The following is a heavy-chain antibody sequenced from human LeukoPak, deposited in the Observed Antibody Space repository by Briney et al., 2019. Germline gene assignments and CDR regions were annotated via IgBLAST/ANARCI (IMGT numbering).Heavy chain of an antibody. CDR2: INPNSGGT. D-gene: IGHD4-17*01. CDR1: GYTFTGYY. V-gene: IGHV1-2*02. CDR3: ARQHDYGDCSFGY. J-gene: IGHJ4*02. Sequence: ASVKVSCKASGYTFTGYYMHWVRQAPGQGLEWMGGINPNSGGTNYAQKLQGRVTMTRDTSISTAYMELSRLRSDDTAVYYCARQHDYGDCSFGYWGQGTLVTVSS.